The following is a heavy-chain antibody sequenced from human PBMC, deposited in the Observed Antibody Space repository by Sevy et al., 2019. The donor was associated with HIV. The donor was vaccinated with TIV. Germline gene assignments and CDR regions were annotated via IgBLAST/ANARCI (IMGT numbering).Heavy chain of an antibody. CDR2: ISYDRINK. V-gene: IGHV3-30*18. Sequence: GGSLRLSCAASGFTFNNYGMHWVRQAPGKGLEWVAVISYDRINKYYSDSVKGRFTISRDNSKNTLDLQMNSLRPEDTAVDYWAKDAGANMGPGIIPGDGMDVWGQGTTVTVSS. J-gene: IGHJ6*02. CDR1: GFTFNNYG. D-gene: IGHD3-10*01. CDR3: AKDAGANMGPGIIPGDGMDV.